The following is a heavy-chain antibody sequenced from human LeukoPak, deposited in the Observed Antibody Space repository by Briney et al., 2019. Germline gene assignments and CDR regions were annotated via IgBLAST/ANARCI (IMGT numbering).Heavy chain of an antibody. Sequence: SETLSLTCIVSGGSISSYYWSWIRQPAGKGLEWIGRIYTSGSTNYNPSLKSRVTMSVDTSKNQFSLKLSSVTAADTAVYYCARDFGGQQTYYYYYMDVWGKGTTVTVSS. CDR3: ARDFGGQQTYYYYYMDV. CDR2: IYTSGST. V-gene: IGHV4-4*07. J-gene: IGHJ6*03. D-gene: IGHD6-13*01. CDR1: GGSISSYY.